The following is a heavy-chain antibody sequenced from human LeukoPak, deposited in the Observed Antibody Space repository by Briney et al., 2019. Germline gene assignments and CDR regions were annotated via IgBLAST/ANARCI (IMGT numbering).Heavy chain of an antibody. V-gene: IGHV3-53*01. J-gene: IGHJ4*02. D-gene: IGHD3-10*01. CDR2: IDRSGVT. CDR3: ARGEYGSGSYHIDY. Sequence: GGSLRLSCAASGFTVHSNYMSWVRQAPGKGLEWVSVIDRSGVTHYADSVKGRFTISRDNSKNTLYLQMNSLRAEDTAVYYCARGEYGSGSYHIDYWGQGTLVTVSS. CDR1: GFTVHSNY.